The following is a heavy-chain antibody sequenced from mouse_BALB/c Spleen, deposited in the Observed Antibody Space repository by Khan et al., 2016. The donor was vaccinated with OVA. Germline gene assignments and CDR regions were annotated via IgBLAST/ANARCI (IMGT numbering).Heavy chain of an antibody. J-gene: IGHJ2*01. V-gene: IGHV1S81*02. CDR3: ARSKKIVATYFDY. D-gene: IGHD1-1*01. CDR2: TNPTNGRT. CDR1: GYTFTSYW. Sequence: QVQLQQSGAELVKAGASVKMSCKASGYTFTSYWMHWVMQRLGQGLEWFAETNPTNGRTYYNEKFKSKATLTVDKSSSTAHMLLSGPTFEDSAVYDCARSKKIVATYFDYWGQGTTLTVSS.